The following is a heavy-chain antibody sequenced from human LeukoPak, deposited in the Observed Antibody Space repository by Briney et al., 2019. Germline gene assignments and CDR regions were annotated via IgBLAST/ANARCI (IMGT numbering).Heavy chain of an antibody. V-gene: IGHV1-2*02. D-gene: IGHD6-13*01. J-gene: IGHJ4*02. CDR3: ARSRGRYSSSWPTSFDY. CDR2: ITPNSGGT. Sequence: GASVKVSCKASGYTFTGYYIDWVRQAPGQGLEWMGWITPNSGGTNYAQKLQGRVTMTTDTSTSTAYMELRSLRSDDTAVYYCARSRGRYSSSWPTSFDYWGQGTLVTVSS. CDR1: GYTFTGYY.